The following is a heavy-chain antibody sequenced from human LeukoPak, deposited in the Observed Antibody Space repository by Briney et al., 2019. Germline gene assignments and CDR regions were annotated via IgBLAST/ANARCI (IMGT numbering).Heavy chain of an antibody. CDR1: GGSFSGYY. Sequence: SETLSLTCAVYGGSFSGYYWSWVRQPPGKGLEWIGEINHSGSTNYSPSLKSRVTISVDASKNQFSLKLSSVTAADTAVYYCARGGYYFDYWGQGTLVTVSS. V-gene: IGHV4-34*01. CDR2: INHSGST. CDR3: ARGGYYFDY. J-gene: IGHJ4*02. D-gene: IGHD3-22*01.